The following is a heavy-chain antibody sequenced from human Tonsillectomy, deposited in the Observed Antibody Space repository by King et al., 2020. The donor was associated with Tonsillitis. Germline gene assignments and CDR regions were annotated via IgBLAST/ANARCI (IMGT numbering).Heavy chain of an antibody. D-gene: IGHD2-21*02. V-gene: IGHV3-21*01. CDR3: AKYVWGGDCYGAGYYYYYYGMDV. J-gene: IGHJ6*02. CDR2: ISSSSSYI. Sequence: VQLVESGGGLVKPGGSLRLSCAASGFTFSSYSMNWVRQAPGKGLEWVSSISSSSSYIYYADSVKGRFTISRDNAKNSLYLQMNSLRAEDTAVYYCAKYVWGGDCYGAGYYYYYYGMDVWGQGTTVTVSS. CDR1: GFTFSSYS.